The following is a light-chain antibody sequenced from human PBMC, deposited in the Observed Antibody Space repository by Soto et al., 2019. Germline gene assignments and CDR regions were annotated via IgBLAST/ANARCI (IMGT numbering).Light chain of an antibody. CDR1: QSVSSN. CDR2: RAS. CDR3: QQSYNWPWT. J-gene: IGKJ1*01. V-gene: IGKV3-15*01. Sequence: DIVMTQSAATLPFSPGERATLYCRASQSVSSNLAWYQQKPGQAPRLLISRASTRATGIPARFSGSGSGTEFTLTISSLQSEDFAVYYCQQSYNWPWTFGQGTKVDIK.